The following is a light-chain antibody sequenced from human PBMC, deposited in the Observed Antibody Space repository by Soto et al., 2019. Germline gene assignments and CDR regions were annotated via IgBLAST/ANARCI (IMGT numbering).Light chain of an antibody. CDR3: QQYNDWPRT. V-gene: IGKV3-15*01. CDR1: QNVNIN. Sequence: EVVMTQSPAILSVSPGERVTLSCRASQNVNINLAWYQHKAGQAPRLLLYGASNRATDIPVKFSGSGSGTEFTLTISSLQSEDFAVYYCQQYNDWPRTFGQGTRVE. CDR2: GAS. J-gene: IGKJ1*01.